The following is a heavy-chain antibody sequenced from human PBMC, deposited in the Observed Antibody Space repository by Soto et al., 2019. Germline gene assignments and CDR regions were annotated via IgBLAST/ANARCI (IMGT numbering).Heavy chain of an antibody. V-gene: IGHV1-46*01. CDR3: ARGGATIFGVIDS. CDR1: GYSFFSYY. CDR2: FLASGGNT. D-gene: IGHD3-3*02. Sequence: ASVKVSCKASGYSFFSYYIHWVRQAPGQGLEWMGRFLASGGNTDYAQRFRGRVSMTRDTPSTNTVSLELTSLTSDDTAVYYCARGGATIFGVIDSWGQGTRVTVSS. J-gene: IGHJ4*02.